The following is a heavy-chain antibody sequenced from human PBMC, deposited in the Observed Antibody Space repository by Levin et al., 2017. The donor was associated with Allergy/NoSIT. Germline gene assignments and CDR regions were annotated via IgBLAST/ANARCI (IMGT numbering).Heavy chain of an antibody. CDR1: GFTFSSYG. V-gene: IGHV3-30*03. CDR3: AIGSTSSAGVGFY. J-gene: IGHJ4*02. D-gene: IGHD2-2*01. Sequence: GGSLRLSCAASGFTFSSYGMHWVRQAPGKGLEWVAVISYDGSNKYYADSVKGRFTISRDNSKNTLYLQMNSLRAEDTAVYYCAIGSTSSAGVGFYWGQGTLVTVSS. CDR2: ISYDGSNK.